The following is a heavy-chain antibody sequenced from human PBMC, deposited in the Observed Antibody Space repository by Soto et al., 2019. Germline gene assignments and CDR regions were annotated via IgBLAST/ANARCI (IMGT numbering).Heavy chain of an antibody. J-gene: IGHJ5*02. CDR1: GYTFTSDY. D-gene: IGHD6-6*01. V-gene: IGHV1-46*01. CDR3: ARDANYIAARPRWFDP. CDR2: NNPSGGST. Sequence: GASVKVSCKASGYTFTSDYMHWVRQAPGQGLEWMGINNPSGGSTSYAQKFKGRVTMTRDTSTSTVYMELNSLRAEDTAVYYCARDANYIAARPRWFDPWGQGTLVTVSS.